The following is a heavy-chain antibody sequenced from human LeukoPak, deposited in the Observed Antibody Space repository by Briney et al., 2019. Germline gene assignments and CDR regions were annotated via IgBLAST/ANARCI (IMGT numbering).Heavy chain of an antibody. J-gene: IGHJ4*02. CDR3: ARRPRFDYYDSSGDLYYFDY. V-gene: IGHV3-66*01. CDR1: GFTVSSNY. Sequence: PGGSLRLSCAASGFTVSSNYMSWVRQAPGKGLEWVSVIYSGGSTYYADSVKGRFTISRDNSKNTLYLQMNSLRAEDTAVYYCARRPRFDYYDSSGDLYYFDYWGQGTLVTVSS. CDR2: IYSGGST. D-gene: IGHD3-22*01.